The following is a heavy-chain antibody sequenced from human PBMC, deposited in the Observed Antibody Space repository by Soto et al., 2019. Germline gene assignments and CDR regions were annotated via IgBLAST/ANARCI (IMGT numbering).Heavy chain of an antibody. CDR1: GGSISSSSYY. V-gene: IGHV4-39*01. J-gene: IGHJ4*02. D-gene: IGHD1-1*01. Sequence: PSETLSLTCTVSGGSISSSSYYWGWIRQPPGKGLEWIGSIYYSGSTYYNPSLKSRVTISVDTSKNQFSLKLSSVTAADTAVYYCARYDAEVFDYWGQGTLVTV. CDR3: ARYDAEVFDY. CDR2: IYYSGST.